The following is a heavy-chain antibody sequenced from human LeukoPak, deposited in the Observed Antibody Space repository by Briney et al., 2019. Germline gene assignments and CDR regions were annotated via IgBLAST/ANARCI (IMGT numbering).Heavy chain of an antibody. CDR1: GGSFSGYY. J-gene: IGHJ4*02. CDR3: ARVYDSSGYYDYFDY. V-gene: IGHV4-34*01. CDR2: INHSGST. Sequence: SETLSLTCAVYGGSFSGYYWSWIRQPPGKGLEWIGEINHSGSTNYNPSLKSRVTMSVDTSKNQFSLKLSSVTAADTAVYYCARVYDSSGYYDYFDYWGQGTLVTVSS. D-gene: IGHD3-22*01.